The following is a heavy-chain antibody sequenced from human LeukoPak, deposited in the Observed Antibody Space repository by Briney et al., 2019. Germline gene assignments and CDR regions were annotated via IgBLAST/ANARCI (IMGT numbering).Heavy chain of an antibody. CDR2: INSDGSSI. D-gene: IGHD4-17*01. Sequence: GGSLRLSCAASGFTFSSHWMHWVRQAPGKGLVWVSRINSDGSSISYADSVKGRFTISRDNSKNTLYLQMNSLRAEDTAVYYCAKDYGDYWFDYWGQGTLVTVSS. CDR3: AKDYGDYWFDY. CDR1: GFTFSSHW. J-gene: IGHJ4*02. V-gene: IGHV3-74*01.